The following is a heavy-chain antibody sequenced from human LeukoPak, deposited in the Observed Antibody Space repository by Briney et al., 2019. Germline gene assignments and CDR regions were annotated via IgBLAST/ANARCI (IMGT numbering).Heavy chain of an antibody. CDR2: IIPIFGTA. CDR3: ARLGGSYHYYYYMDV. V-gene: IGHV1-69*05. J-gene: IGHJ6*03. Sequence: SVKVSCKASGGTFSSYAISWVRQAPGQGLEWMGRIIPIFGTANYARKFQGRVTITTDESTSTAYMELSSLRSEDTAVYYCARLGGSYHYYYYMDVWGKGTTVTVSS. D-gene: IGHD1-26*01. CDR1: GGTFSSYA.